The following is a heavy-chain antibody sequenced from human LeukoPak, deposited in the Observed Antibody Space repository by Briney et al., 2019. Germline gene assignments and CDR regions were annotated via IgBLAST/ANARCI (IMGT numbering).Heavy chain of an antibody. V-gene: IGHV4-59*01. J-gene: IGHJ4*02. CDR3: ARGARYYYGSGIGKFDY. D-gene: IGHD3-10*01. Sequence: PSETLSLTCTVCGGSISSYYWSWLRQPPGKGGEGGGYIYYSGSTNDNPSLKSGVTISEDTSKNEFSQKRGSVTAADTAVYYCARGARYYYGSGIGKFDYWGQGTLVTVSS. CDR1: GGSISSYY. CDR2: IYYSGST.